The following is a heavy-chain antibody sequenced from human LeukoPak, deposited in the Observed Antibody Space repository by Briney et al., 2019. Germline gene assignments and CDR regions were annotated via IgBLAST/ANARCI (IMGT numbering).Heavy chain of an antibody. CDR3: ARERLFYDFWSVYYYGMDV. V-gene: IGHV3-74*01. CDR1: GFTFSSYW. D-gene: IGHD3-3*01. J-gene: IGHJ6*02. CDR2: INSDGSST. Sequence: GGSLRLSCAASGFTFSSYWMPWVRHAPGKGLVWVSRINSDGSSTSYADSVKGRLTISRDNDKNTLYLQMNSLRAEETAVYYCARERLFYDFWSVYYYGMDVWGQGTTVTVSS.